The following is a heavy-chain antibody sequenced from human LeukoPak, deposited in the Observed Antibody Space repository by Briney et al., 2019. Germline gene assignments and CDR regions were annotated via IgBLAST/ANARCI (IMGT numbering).Heavy chain of an antibody. CDR1: GFTFVDYA. J-gene: IGHJ6*03. CDR2: ISWNSGSI. CDR3: AKDIASSSYYYMDV. D-gene: IGHD6-6*01. Sequence: SGGSLRLSCAASGFTFVDYAMHWVRQAPGKGLEWVSGISWNSGSIGYADSVKGRFTISRDNAKNSLYLQMNSLRAEDTALYYCAKDIASSSYYYMDVWGKGTTVTVSS. V-gene: IGHV3-9*01.